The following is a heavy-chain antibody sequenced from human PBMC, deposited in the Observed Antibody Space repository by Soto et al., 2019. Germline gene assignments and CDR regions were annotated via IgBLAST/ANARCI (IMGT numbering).Heavy chain of an antibody. J-gene: IGHJ4*02. CDR2: TDYHGRT. CDR1: GGSSISSNDY. CDR3: ARRSRTHHYYLDY. Sequence: SEPLCLTWSVAGGSSISSNDYWTWIRKPPGKGLEWIVYTDYHGRTNLHPSLKGRVTISIDTSKNQFSLRLRSVTAADTAVYYCARRSRTHHYYLDYWGQRTLVPVSS. V-gene: IGHV4-61*01. D-gene: IGHD3-10*01.